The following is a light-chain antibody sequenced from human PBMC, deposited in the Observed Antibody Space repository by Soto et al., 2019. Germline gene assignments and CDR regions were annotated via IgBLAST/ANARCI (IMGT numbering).Light chain of an antibody. Sequence: DIQMTQSPSTLSASVGDRVTITCRASENVNSRLAWYQQKPGKAPKLLIYDASILESGVPSRFSGSGSGTEFSLTISSLQADDFATYYCQQYRSYTSWTFGQGTKVDIK. J-gene: IGKJ1*01. CDR3: QQYRSYTSWT. V-gene: IGKV1-5*01. CDR1: ENVNSR. CDR2: DAS.